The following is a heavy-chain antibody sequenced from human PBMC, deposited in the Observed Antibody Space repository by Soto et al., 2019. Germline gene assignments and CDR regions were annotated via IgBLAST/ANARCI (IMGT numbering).Heavy chain of an antibody. V-gene: IGHV4-59*01. J-gene: IGHJ4*02. D-gene: IGHD1-1*01. CDR3: ARCFSGNDPSRPEEQYYFDS. CDR1: GDSIRSYY. Sequence: PSETLSLTCTVSGDSIRSYYWSWIRQPPGKGLEWIGYIYYSGYTSYNPSLKSRVTISVDTSKNQFSMKLNSVTAADTAVYYCARCFSGNDPSRPEEQYYFDSCGQGTLVTVSS. CDR2: IYYSGYT.